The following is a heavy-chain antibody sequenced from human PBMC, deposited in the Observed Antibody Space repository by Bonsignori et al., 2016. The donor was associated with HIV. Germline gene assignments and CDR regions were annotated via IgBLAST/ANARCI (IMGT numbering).Heavy chain of an antibody. CDR3: ARGYCSGGSCYLFDY. CDR2: INHSGST. V-gene: IGHV4-34*01. D-gene: IGHD2-15*01. J-gene: IGHJ4*02. Sequence: WIRQPPGKGLEWIGEINHSGSTNYNPSLKSRVTISVDTSKNQFSLKLSSVTAADTAVYYCARGYCSGGSCYLFDYWGQGTLVTVSS.